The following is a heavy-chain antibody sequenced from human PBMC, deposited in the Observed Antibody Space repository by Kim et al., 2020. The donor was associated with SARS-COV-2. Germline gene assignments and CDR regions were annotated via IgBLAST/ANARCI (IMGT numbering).Heavy chain of an antibody. J-gene: IGHJ4*02. CDR1: GYTFTSYG. Sequence: ASVKVSCKASGYTFTSYGISWVRQAPGQGLEWMGWISAYNGNTNYAQKLQGRVTMTTDTSTSTAYMELRSLRCDDTAVYYCARGGLTMVRGHLGYFDYCGQGSLLTVSS. V-gene: IGHV1-18*01. CDR3: ARGGLTMVRGHLGYFDY. D-gene: IGHD3-10*01. CDR2: ISAYNGNT.